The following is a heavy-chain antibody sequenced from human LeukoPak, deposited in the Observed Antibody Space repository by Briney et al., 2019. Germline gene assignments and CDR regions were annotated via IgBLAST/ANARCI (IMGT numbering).Heavy chain of an antibody. V-gene: IGHV4-31*03. CDR1: GGSISSGGYS. D-gene: IGHD4-17*01. CDR3: ARQPRGTTGVGWFDP. J-gene: IGHJ5*02. CDR2: IYYSGST. Sequence: SETLSLTCTVSGGSISSGGYSWSWIRQHPGKGLEWIGYIYYSGSTYYNPSLKSRVTISVDTSKNQFSLKLSSVTAADTAVYYCARQPRGTTGVGWFDPWGQGTLVTVSS.